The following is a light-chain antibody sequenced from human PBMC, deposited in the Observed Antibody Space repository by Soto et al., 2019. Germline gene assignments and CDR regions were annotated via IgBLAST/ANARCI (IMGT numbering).Light chain of an antibody. CDR2: DAS. J-gene: IGKJ1*01. CDR3: HQYNFWPT. V-gene: IGKV1-5*01. CDR1: QSISSW. Sequence: DIQMTQSPSTLSASVGDRVTITCRASQSISSWLAWYQQKPGKAPKLLIYDASSLESGVPSRFSGSGSGTEFTLTISSLQSEDSAVYYCHQYNFWPTFGQGTKVDIK.